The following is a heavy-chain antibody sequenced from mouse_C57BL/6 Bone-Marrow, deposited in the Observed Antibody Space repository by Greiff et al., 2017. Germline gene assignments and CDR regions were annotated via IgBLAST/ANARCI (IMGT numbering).Heavy chain of an antibody. CDR3: ARGYDYGDAMDY. V-gene: IGHV1-39*01. J-gene: IGHJ4*01. CDR2: INPNYGTT. Sequence: EVQLQQSGPELVKPGASVKISCKASGYSFTDYNMNWVKQSNGKSLEWIGVINPNYGTTSYNQKFKGKATLTVDQSSSTAYMQLNSMTSEDSAVYCYARGYDYGDAMDYWGQGTSVTVSS. CDR1: GYSFTDYN. D-gene: IGHD2-4*01.